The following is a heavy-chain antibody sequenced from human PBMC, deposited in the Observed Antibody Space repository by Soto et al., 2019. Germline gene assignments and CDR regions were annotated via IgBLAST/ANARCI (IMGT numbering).Heavy chain of an antibody. CDR2: ISYDGSNK. CDR1: GFTFSSYA. J-gene: IGHJ6*01. CDR3: ARDDDRRIYYGMDV. D-gene: IGHD2-15*01. V-gene: IGHV3-30-3*01. Sequence: PGGSLRITCAASGFTFSSYAMHWVRQAPGKGLEWVAVISYDGSNKYYADSVKGRFTISRDNSKNTLYLQMNSLRAEDTAVYYCARDDDRRIYYGMDVCGQGTTVTV.